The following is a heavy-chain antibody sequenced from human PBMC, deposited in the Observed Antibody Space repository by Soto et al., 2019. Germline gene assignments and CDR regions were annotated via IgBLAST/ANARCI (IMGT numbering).Heavy chain of an antibody. V-gene: IGHV1-69*13. CDR3: ARSRAAVDNYYYYYGKDV. J-gene: IGHJ6*02. Sequence: GASVKVSCKASGGTFSSYAISWVRQAPGQGLEWMGGIIPIFGTANYAQKFQGRVTITADESTSTAYMELSSLRSEDTAVYYCARSRAAVDNYYYYYGKDVWGQGTTVTVSS. CDR2: IIPIFGTA. D-gene: IGHD6-13*01. CDR1: GGTFSSYA.